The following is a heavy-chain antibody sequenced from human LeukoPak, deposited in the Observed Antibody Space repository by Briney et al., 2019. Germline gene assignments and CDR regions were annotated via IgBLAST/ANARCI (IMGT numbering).Heavy chain of an antibody. CDR3: ARDGITMIVEDYYYYGMDV. J-gene: IGHJ6*02. CDR1: GCTFSSYA. CDR2: ISAYNGNT. Sequence: GASLKVSCKASGCTFSSYAISWVRQAPGQGLEWMGRISAYNGNTNYAQKLQGRVTMTTDTSTSTAYMELRSLRSDDTAVYYCARDGITMIVEDYYYYGMDVWGQGTTVTVSS. D-gene: IGHD3-22*01. V-gene: IGHV1-18*01.